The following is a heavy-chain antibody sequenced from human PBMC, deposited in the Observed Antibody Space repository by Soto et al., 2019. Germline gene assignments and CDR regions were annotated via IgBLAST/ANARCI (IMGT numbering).Heavy chain of an antibody. D-gene: IGHD5-18*01. CDR1: GYTFTSYG. Sequence: ASVEVSCKASGYTFTSYGMSWVRQAPGEGLEWMGWISAYNGNTNYAQKLQGRVTMTTDTSTSTAYMELRSLRSDDTAVYYCARRTQLWLQTKRGFDLWGPRT. V-gene: IGHV1-18*04. J-gene: IGHJ2*01. CDR3: ARRTQLWLQTKRGFDL. CDR2: ISAYNGNT.